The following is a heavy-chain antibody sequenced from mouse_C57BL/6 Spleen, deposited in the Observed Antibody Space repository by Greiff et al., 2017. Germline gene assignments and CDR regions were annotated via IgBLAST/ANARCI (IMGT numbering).Heavy chain of an antibody. CDR2: ISDGGSYT. CDR1: GFTFSSYA. J-gene: IGHJ4*01. D-gene: IGHD2-10*01. CDR3: ARAYSYYYAMDD. Sequence: DVKLVESGGGLVKPGGSLKLSCAASGFTFSSYAMSWVRQTPEKRLEWVATISDGGSYTYYPDNVKGRFTISRDNAKNNLYLQMSHLKSEDTAMYYCARAYSYYYAMDDWGQGTSVTVSS. V-gene: IGHV5-4*03.